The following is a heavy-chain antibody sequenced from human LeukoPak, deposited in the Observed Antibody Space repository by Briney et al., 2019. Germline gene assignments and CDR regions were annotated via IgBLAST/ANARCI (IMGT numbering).Heavy chain of an antibody. J-gene: IGHJ4*02. V-gene: IGHV6-1*01. CDR2: TYYRSKWYN. D-gene: IGHD1-26*01. Sequence: SQTLSLTCAISGDTVCSNSAAWNWLRQSQSRGLEWLVMTYYRSKWYNDYAVSVESRITINPDTSKNQFSLQLNSGTPEDTAVYXCAXDRSGGFLFDYWGQGTRVTVSS. CDR3: AXDRSGGFLFDY. CDR1: GDTVCSNSAA.